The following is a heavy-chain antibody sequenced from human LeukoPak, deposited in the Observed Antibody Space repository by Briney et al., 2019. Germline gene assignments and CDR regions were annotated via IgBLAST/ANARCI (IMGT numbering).Heavy chain of an antibody. CDR2: IYAGDSGS. V-gene: IGHV5-51*01. D-gene: IGHD6-6*01. Sequence: GESLKISCEASGYSFTNYWIGWVRQMPGQGLEWMGIIYAGDSGSRYSPSFQGQVTISADKSISTVYLQWSSLKASDTAIYYCASQLAARPGGFDYWGQGTLVTVSS. CDR3: ASQLAARPGGFDY. J-gene: IGHJ4*02. CDR1: GYSFTNYW.